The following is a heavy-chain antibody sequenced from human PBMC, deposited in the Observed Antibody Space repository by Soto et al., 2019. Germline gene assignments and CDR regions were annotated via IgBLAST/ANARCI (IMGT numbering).Heavy chain of an antibody. CDR1: GYTFTEYY. D-gene: IGHD3-16*01. CDR2: INPRTGDT. V-gene: IGHV1-2*02. J-gene: IGHJ4*02. Sequence: QVQLVQSGAGVKKPGASVQVSCKASGYTFTEYYLYWVRQAPGQGPEWLGGINPRTGDTNQAQKFQQRVPMPRDMSLTTAYMELNRLTSDDTAVYYCSGGPVGGGAPYYFDYWGQGSLVTVSS. CDR3: SGGPVGGGAPYYFDY.